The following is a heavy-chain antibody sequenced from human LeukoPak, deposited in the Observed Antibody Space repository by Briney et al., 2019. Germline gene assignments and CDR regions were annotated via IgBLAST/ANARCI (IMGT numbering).Heavy chain of an antibody. D-gene: IGHD4-17*01. CDR3: ARGGDYGDLRYFDY. CDR1: GGSINNYY. J-gene: IGHJ4*02. V-gene: IGHV4-59*01. CDR2: IYYRGST. Sequence: ETLSLTCTVSGGSINNYYWSWIRQPPGKGLEWIGYIYYRGSTNYTPSLKSRVTFSVDTSKNQFSLKLNSVTAADTAVYYCARGGDYGDLRYFDYWGQGTLVTVST.